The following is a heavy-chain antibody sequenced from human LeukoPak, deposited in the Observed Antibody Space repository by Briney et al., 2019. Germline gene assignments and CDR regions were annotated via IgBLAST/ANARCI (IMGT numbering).Heavy chain of an antibody. V-gene: IGHV1-69*04. CDR2: IIPILGIA. D-gene: IGHD6-6*01. J-gene: IGHJ4*02. CDR1: GGTFSSYA. CDR3: AQYSSSSYYFDY. Sequence: GASVKVSCKASGGTFSSYAISRVRQAPGQGLEWMGRIIPILGIANYAQKFQGRVTITADKSTSTAYMELSSLRSEDTAVYYCAQYSSSSYYFDYWGQGTLVTVSS.